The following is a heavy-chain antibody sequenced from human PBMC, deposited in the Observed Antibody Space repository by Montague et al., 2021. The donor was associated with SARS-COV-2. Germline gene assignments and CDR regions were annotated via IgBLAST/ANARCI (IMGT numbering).Heavy chain of an antibody. J-gene: IGHJ4*02. Sequence: SETLSLTCAVSGGSISSSNWWSWVRQPPGKGLEWIGEIYHSGSTKYKPSLKSRVTTSVGKSKNQFSLKLSSVTAADTAVYYCASRGAGWFGSNPERFDYWGQGTLVTVSS. CDR3: ASRGAGWFGSNPERFDY. D-gene: IGHD3-10*01. V-gene: IGHV4-4*02. CDR2: IYHSGST. CDR1: GGSISSSNW.